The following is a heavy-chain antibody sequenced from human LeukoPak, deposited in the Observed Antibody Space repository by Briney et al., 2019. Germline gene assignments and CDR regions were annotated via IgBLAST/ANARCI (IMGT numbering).Heavy chain of an antibody. CDR3: VRDPRNWNYFDY. CDR2: IYTSGST. D-gene: IGHD1-20*01. J-gene: IGHJ4*01. V-gene: IGHV4-4*07. Sequence: SETLSLTCTVSGGSISSYYWSWIRQPAGKGLEWIGRIYTSGSTNYSPSLKSRVTMSVDTSKNQFSLKLSSVTAADTAVYYCVRDPRNWNYFDYWGHGILVTVSS. CDR1: GGSISSYY.